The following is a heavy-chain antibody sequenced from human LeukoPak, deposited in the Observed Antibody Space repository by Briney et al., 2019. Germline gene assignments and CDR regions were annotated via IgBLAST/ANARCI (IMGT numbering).Heavy chain of an antibody. CDR1: GDSIGTYY. V-gene: IGHV4-4*07. D-gene: IGHD5-18*01. Sequence: PSETLSLTCTVSGDSIGTYYWSWIRQSAGKGLEWIGRTYTSGYTNYNPSLKSRVTMSADTSKNQFSLKLTSVTAADTAVYYCARDSGIQLWFGGQGTLVTVSS. CDR3: ARDSGIQLWF. J-gene: IGHJ4*02. CDR2: TYTSGYT.